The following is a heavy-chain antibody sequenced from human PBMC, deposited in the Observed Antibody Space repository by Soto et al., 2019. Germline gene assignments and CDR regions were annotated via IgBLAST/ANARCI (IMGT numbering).Heavy chain of an antibody. D-gene: IGHD3-10*01. CDR1: GYTFTSYG. V-gene: IGHV1-18*01. J-gene: IGHJ6*02. CDR2: ISAYNGNT. CDR3: ARLEPTIYYYYGMDV. Sequence: ASVKVSCEASGYTFTSYGISWVRQAPGQGLEWMGWISAYNGNTNYAQKLQGRVTMTTDTSTSTAYIELRSLRSDDTAVYYCARLEPTIYYYYGMDVWGQGTTVTVSS.